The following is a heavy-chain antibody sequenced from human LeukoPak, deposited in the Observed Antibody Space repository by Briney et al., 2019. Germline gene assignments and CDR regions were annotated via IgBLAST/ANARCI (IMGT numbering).Heavy chain of an antibody. CDR3: ARHLMVTADGSFDY. Sequence: LSETLSLTCTVSGGSISSYYWSWIRQPPGKGLEWIGYIHYSGSIDYNASLKSRVTISIDTSKNQFSLKLSSVTAADTAMYYCARHLMVTADGSFDYWGQGTLVTVSS. CDR2: IHYSGSI. J-gene: IGHJ4*02. D-gene: IGHD6-13*01. V-gene: IGHV4-59*08. CDR1: GGSISSYY.